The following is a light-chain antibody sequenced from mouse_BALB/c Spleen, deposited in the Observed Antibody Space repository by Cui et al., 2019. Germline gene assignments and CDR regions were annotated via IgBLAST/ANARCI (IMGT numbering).Light chain of an antibody. CDR1: KSLLNSGNKKNY. J-gene: IGKJ2*01. CDR2: WAS. CDR3: QNDYSYPYT. Sequence: DIVMTQSPSSLTVTAGEKVTMSCKSSKSLLNSGNKKNYLTWYQQKPGQPPKLLIYWASTRESGVPDRFTGSGSGTDFTLTISSVQAEDLAVYYCQNDYSYPYTFGGGTKLEIK. V-gene: IGKV8-19*01.